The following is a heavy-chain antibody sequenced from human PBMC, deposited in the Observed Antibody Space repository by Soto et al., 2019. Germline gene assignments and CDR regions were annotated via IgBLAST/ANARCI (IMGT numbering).Heavy chain of an antibody. CDR3: AKDTGGYNFYYFDD. D-gene: IGHD5-12*01. V-gene: IGHV3-9*01. CDR1: GFTFDDYA. J-gene: IGHJ4*02. CDR2: IGWNGGNI. Sequence: EVQLVESGGGLVQPGRSLTLSCTASGFTFDDYAMHWVRQAPGKGLEWVSGIGWNGGNIRYADSVKGRFTISRDNAENAVHLQMNSLRAEDTALYYCAKDTGGYNFYYFDDWGQGTLVTVSS.